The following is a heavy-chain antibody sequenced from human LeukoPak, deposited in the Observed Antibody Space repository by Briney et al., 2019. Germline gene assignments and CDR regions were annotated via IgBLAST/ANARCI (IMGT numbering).Heavy chain of an antibody. Sequence: ASETLSLTCTVSGGSISTTSYFWAWIRQPPGEGLEWIGSIYYSGTTYYNSSLKSRVSISVETSKNHFSLKMSSLTAADTAVYYCARDTPHSSSWYVPYYYYYMDVWGKGTTVTISS. CDR3: ARDTPHSSSWYVPYYYYYMDV. CDR2: IYYSGTT. D-gene: IGHD6-13*01. J-gene: IGHJ6*03. CDR1: GGSISTTSYF. V-gene: IGHV4-39*07.